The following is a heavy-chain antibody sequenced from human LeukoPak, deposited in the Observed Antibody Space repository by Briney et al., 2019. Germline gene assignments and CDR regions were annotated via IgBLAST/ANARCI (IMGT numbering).Heavy chain of an antibody. CDR2: VSGSGGST. J-gene: IGHJ4*02. Sequence: GGSLRLSCAASGFTFSSYAMSWVRQAPGKGLEWVSSVSGSGGSTYYADSVKGRFTISRDNSKSTLFLQMNSLRAEDTAVYYCAKSSYYDSSGYYREYYFGYWGQGTLVTVSP. D-gene: IGHD3-22*01. CDR1: GFTFSSYA. V-gene: IGHV3-23*01. CDR3: AKSSYYDSSGYYREYYFGY.